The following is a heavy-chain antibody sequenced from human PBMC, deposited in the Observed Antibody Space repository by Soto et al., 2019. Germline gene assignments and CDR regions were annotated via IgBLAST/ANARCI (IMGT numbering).Heavy chain of an antibody. J-gene: IGHJ4*02. D-gene: IGHD2-15*01. CDR3: ARAQGGIVVVVAAEFDY. CDR2: ISSSSSTI. Sequence: PGGSLRLSCAASGFTFRSYSMNWVRQAPGKGLEWVSYISSSSSTIYYADSVKGRFTISRDNAKNSLYLQMNSLRAEDTAVYYCARAQGGIVVVVAAEFDYWGQGTLVTVSS. V-gene: IGHV3-48*01. CDR1: GFTFRSYS.